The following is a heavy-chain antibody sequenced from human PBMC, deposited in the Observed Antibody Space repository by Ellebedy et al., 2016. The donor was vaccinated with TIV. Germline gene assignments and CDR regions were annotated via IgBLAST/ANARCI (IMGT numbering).Heavy chain of an antibody. CDR2: INRNGGST. CDR1: GYTFTSYD. CDR3: ARDEGKSGANWFDP. V-gene: IGHV1-46*01. J-gene: IGHJ5*02. D-gene: IGHD3-10*01. Sequence: AASVTVSCKASGYTFTSYDMHWVRQAPGQGPEWMGIINRNGGSTSYAQKFQGRVIMTSDTSTSTVYMELSSLRSDDTAVYYCARDEGKSGANWFDPWGQGTLVTVSS.